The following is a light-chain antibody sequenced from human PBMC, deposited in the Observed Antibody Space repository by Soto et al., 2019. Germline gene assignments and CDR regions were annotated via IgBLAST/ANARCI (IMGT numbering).Light chain of an antibody. CDR3: QQYNNWPGT. J-gene: IGKJ1*01. V-gene: IGKV3-11*01. Sequence: EIVLTQSPATLSLSPGERATLSCRASQSVSSYLAWYQQKPGQAPRLLIYDASNRATGIPARFSGSGSETEFTLSISSLQSEDFAVYYCQQYNNWPGTFGQGTKV. CDR1: QSVSSY. CDR2: DAS.